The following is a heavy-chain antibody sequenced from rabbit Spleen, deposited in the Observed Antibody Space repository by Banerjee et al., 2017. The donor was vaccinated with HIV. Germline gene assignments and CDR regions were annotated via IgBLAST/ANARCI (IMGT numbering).Heavy chain of an antibody. D-gene: IGHD4-1*01. CDR1: GVSFSSSSY. CDR2: IYAAKGST. V-gene: IGHV1S40*01. J-gene: IGHJ3*01. CDR3: ARAIVPWLGLTRLDL. Sequence: QSLEESGGDLVKPGASLTLTCTASGVSFSSSSYLCWVRQAPGKGLEWIGIIYAAKGSTDYASWVNGRFTISSDNAQSTVDLKMTSLTAADTATYFCARAIVPWLGLTRLDLWGPGTLVTVS.